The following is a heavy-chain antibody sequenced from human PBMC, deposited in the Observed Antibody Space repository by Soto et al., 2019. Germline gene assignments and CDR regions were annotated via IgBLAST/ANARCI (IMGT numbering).Heavy chain of an antibody. J-gene: IGHJ4*02. CDR2: IKQDGREK. CDR1: GLTFSNYW. V-gene: IGHV3-7*01. D-gene: IGHD3-10*01. Sequence: EVQLEESGGTLVQPGGSLRLSCAASGLTFSNYWMSWVRQAPGKGLEWVANIKQDGREKYYVDSVRGRFTLSRDNAKNSLYLQMGSLRAEDTAVYYCTKVGGLDGQDWGQGTLVTVSS. CDR3: TKVGGLDGQD.